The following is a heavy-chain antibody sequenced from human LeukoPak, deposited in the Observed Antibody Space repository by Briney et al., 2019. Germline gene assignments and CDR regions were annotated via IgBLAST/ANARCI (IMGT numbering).Heavy chain of an antibody. D-gene: IGHD6-19*01. CDR2: MNPNSGNT. V-gene: IGHV1-8*01. J-gene: IGHJ5*02. CDR1: GYTFTSYD. CDR3: ARSISGWYRKDWFDP. Sequence: GASVKVSCKASGYTFTSYDINWVRQATGQGLEWMGWMNPNSGNTGYAQKFQGRVTMTRNTSISTAYMELSSLRSEDTAVYYCARSISGWYRKDWFDPWGQGTLVTVSS.